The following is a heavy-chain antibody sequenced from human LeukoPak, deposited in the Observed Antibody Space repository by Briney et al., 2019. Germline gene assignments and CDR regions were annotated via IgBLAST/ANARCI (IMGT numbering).Heavy chain of an antibody. J-gene: IGHJ4*02. CDR3: AKDLSMVRGVSDY. V-gene: IGHV3-23*01. CDR2: ISGSGGST. Sequence: GGSLRLSCAASGFTFSSYAMSWVRQAPGKGLEWVSAISGSGGSTYYADSVKGRFTISGDNSKNTLYLQMNSLRAEDTAVYYCAKDLSMVRGVSDYWGQGTLVTVSS. CDR1: GFTFSSYA. D-gene: IGHD3-10*01.